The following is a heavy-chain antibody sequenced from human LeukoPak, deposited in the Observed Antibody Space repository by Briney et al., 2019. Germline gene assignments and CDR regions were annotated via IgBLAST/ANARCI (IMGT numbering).Heavy chain of an antibody. Sequence: GGSLRLSCAVSGFTFTYAWMTRVRQAPGKGLEWVALIKSKTDGGTTDYTAPVKDRFTISRDDSKNTLYLQMNSLKTEDTAVYYCTTVTSGRRYFDYWGQGTLVSVSS. CDR1: GFTFTYAW. CDR2: IKSKTDGGTT. J-gene: IGHJ4*02. V-gene: IGHV3-15*01. D-gene: IGHD2-21*02. CDR3: TTVTSGRRYFDY.